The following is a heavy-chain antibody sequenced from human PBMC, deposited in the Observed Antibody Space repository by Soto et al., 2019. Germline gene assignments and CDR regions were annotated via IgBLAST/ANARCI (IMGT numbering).Heavy chain of an antibody. J-gene: IGHJ4*02. CDR2: ISNDGSNE. CDR1: GFTFRWFG. D-gene: IGHD3-10*01. Sequence: GGSLTLSCAGSGFTFRWFGMNWVRPAPGKGLEWVARISNDGSNEYYVDSVKGRFTISRDNSKNTLYLQMDSLRAEDTAVYYCAKGEVRGIIPSYFDYWGLGTLVTVFS. CDR3: AKGEVRGIIPSYFDY. V-gene: IGHV3-30*18.